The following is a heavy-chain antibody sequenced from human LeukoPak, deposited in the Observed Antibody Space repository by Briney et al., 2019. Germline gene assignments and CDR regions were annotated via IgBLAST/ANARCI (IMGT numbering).Heavy chain of an antibody. D-gene: IGHD5-12*01. J-gene: IGHJ4*02. CDR2: INPSDKST. CDR3: ARADRYSDGNFDC. Sequence: ASVTVSCTASGYTFTSYYMHWVRQAPGQGLEWMGIINPSDKSTSYAQKFQGRVTMTRDTSTTTVYMELRSLRSEDTAVYYCARADRYSDGNFDCWGQGTLVTVSS. V-gene: IGHV1-46*01. CDR1: GYTFTSYY.